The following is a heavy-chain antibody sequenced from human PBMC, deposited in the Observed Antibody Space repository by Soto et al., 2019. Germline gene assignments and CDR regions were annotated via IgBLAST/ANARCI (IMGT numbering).Heavy chain of an antibody. CDR3: ARERTVAVNDD. CDR2: IKADNGHT. CDR1: GYTFTSYS. Sequence: ASVKVSCKASGYTFTSYSVHWVRQAPGQRLEWMGWIKADNGHTKYSQKFQGRVTMTRNTSITTAYMELSSLRSEDTAVYYCARERTVAVNDDWGQGSLVTVSS. V-gene: IGHV1-3*01. D-gene: IGHD6-19*01. J-gene: IGHJ4*02.